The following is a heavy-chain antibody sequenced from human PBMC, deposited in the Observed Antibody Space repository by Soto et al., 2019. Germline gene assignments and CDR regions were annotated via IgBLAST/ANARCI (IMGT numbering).Heavy chain of an antibody. Sequence: GGSLRLSCAASEFTVSSNYMSWVRQAPGKGLEWVSVIYSGGSTYYADSVKGRFTISRDNSKNTLYLQMNSLRAEDTAVYYCARDFSEYSAAAGTGFYYYYYMDVWGKGTTVTVSS. CDR3: ARDFSEYSAAAGTGFYYYYYMDV. CDR1: EFTVSSNY. V-gene: IGHV3-66*01. CDR2: IYSGGST. D-gene: IGHD6-13*01. J-gene: IGHJ6*03.